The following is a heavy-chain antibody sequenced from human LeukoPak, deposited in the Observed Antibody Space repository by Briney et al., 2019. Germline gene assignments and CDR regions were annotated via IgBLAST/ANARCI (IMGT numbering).Heavy chain of an antibody. J-gene: IGHJ4*02. D-gene: IGHD3-3*01. Sequence: ASVKVSCKASGYTFTGYYMHWVRQAPGQGLEWMGWISAYNGNTNYAQKLQGRVTMTTDTSTSTAYMELRSLRSDDTAVYYCARVRTYDFWSDFDYWGQGTLVTVSS. V-gene: IGHV1-18*04. CDR1: GYTFTGYY. CDR2: ISAYNGNT. CDR3: ARVRTYDFWSDFDY.